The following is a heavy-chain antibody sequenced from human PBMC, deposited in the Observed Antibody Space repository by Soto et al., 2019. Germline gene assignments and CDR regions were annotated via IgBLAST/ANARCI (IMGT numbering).Heavy chain of an antibody. D-gene: IGHD7-27*01. J-gene: IGHJ4*02. V-gene: IGHV1-3*01. CDR3: ARGTGDGTFDF. CDR2: INAGYGNT. CDR1: GYTFSSYA. Sequence: ASVKVSCKASGYTFSSYAMHWVRQAPGQRLEWMGWINAGYGNTKSSQKFQDRVTISRDTSASTAYMELTSLRSEDTAVYYCARGTGDGTFDFWGQGTLVTVSS.